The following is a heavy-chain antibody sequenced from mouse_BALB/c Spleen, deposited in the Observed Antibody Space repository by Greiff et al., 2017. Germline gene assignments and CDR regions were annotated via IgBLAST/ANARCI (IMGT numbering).Heavy chain of an antibody. J-gene: IGHJ3*01. V-gene: IGHV6-6*02. CDR1: GFTFSNYW. CDR3: TREDYYGSSWFAD. Sequence: EVKLQESGGGLVQPGGSMKLSCVASGFTFSNYWMNWVRQSPEKGLEWVAEIRLKSNNYATHYAESVKGRFTISRDDSKSSVYLQMNNLRAEDTGIYYCTREDYYGSSWFADWGQGTLVTVSA. CDR2: IRLKSNNYAT. D-gene: IGHD1-1*01.